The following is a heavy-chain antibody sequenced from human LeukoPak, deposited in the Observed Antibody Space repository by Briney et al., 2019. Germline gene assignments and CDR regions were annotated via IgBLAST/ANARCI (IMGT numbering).Heavy chain of an antibody. J-gene: IGHJ6*02. CDR1: GGTFSSYA. D-gene: IGHD4-11*01. Sequence: KVSCKAXGGTFSSYAISWVRQAPGQGREWMGRIIPILGIANYAQKFQGRVTITADKSTSTAYMELSSLRSEDTAVYYCARDPVTTSFFYYGMDVWGQGTTVTVSS. V-gene: IGHV1-69*04. CDR3: ARDPVTTSFFYYGMDV. CDR2: IIPILGIA.